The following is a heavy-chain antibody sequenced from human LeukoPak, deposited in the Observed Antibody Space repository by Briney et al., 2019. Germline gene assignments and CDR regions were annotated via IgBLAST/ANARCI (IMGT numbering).Heavy chain of an antibody. V-gene: IGHV3-43*01. Sequence: GGSLRLSCATSGFNFDRYTIHWVRQAPGKGLEWVSLAGWAGGTTFYSDSVRGRFTISRDGGRKSVYLQMNSLTTDDTAFYFCAKELDTMFFDYWGQGALVTVSS. CDR2: AGWAGGTT. CDR1: GFNFDRYT. CDR3: AKELDTMFFDY. D-gene: IGHD3-10*02. J-gene: IGHJ4*02.